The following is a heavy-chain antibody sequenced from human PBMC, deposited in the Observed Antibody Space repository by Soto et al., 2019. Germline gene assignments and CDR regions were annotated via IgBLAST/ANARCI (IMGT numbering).Heavy chain of an antibody. CDR1: GYTFTSYA. D-gene: IGHD6-13*01. Sequence: ASVKVSCKASGYTFTSYAMHWVRQAPGQRLEWMGWINAGNGNTKYSQKFQGRVTITRDTSASTAYMELSSLRSEDTAVYYCAIRFAAAGHNWFDPWGQGILVNVS. CDR3: AIRFAAAGHNWFDP. CDR2: INAGNGNT. V-gene: IGHV1-3*01. J-gene: IGHJ5*02.